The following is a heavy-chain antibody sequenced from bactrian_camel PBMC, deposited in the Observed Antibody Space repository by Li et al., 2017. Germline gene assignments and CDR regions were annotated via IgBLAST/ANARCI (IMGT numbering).Heavy chain of an antibody. Sequence: HVQLVESGGGSVQAGGSLRLSCGPRGNGYTYGTYCMGWFRQAPGTERKGVATIDGDGRTNYDDSVKGRFTISKDNAKDTLYLQMDSLKSEDTAMYYCAAGGTRYCGYYSDYRTPDYWGQGTQVTVS. CDR2: IDGDGRT. V-gene: IGHV3S55*01. CDR3: AAGGTRYCGYYSDYRTPDY. J-gene: IGHJ4*01. CDR1: GNGYTYGTYC. D-gene: IGHD4*01.